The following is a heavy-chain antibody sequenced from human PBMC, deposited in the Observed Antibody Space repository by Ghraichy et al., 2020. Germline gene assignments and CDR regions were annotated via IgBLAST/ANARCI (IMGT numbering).Heavy chain of an antibody. CDR1: GYTFTGYY. V-gene: IGHV1-2*04. CDR3: ARAHSSGSVYYYYGMDV. CDR2: INPNSGGT. D-gene: IGHD3-10*01. Sequence: ASVKVSCKASGYTFTGYYMHWVRQAPGQGLEWMGWINPNSGGTNYAQKFQGWVTMTRDTSISTAYMELSRLRSDDTAVYYCARAHSSGSVYYYYGMDVWGQGTTVTVSS. J-gene: IGHJ6*02.